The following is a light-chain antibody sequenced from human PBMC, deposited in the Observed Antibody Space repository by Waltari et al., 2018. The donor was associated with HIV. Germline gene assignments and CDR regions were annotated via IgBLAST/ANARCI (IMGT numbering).Light chain of an antibody. CDR2: GAS. CDR1: QRVRRN. CDR3: QEENNRTWWT. Sequence: EIVMTQSPATLSVSPGERATLSWRASQRVRRNVAWDQKKPGQGRRSLIYGASTRATGIPARFSGSGSGTEVTLSNSSLQSEDCAVYYCQEENNRTWWTCGEGTKVESK. V-gene: IGKV3-15*01. J-gene: IGKJ1*01.